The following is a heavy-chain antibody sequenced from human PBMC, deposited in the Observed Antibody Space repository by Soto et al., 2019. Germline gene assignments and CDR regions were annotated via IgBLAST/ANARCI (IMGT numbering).Heavy chain of an antibody. CDR2: IIPIFGTA. Sequence: QVQLVQSGAEVKKPGSSVKVSCKASGGTFSSYAISWVRQAPGQGLEWMGGIIPIFGTANYAQKFQGRVTITADESTCTAYMELSSLRSEDTAVYYCARSYYYDSSGSNGDDGAFAIWGQGTMVTVSS. D-gene: IGHD3-22*01. CDR3: ARSYYYDSSGSNGDDGAFAI. CDR1: GGTFSSYA. J-gene: IGHJ3*02. V-gene: IGHV1-69*01.